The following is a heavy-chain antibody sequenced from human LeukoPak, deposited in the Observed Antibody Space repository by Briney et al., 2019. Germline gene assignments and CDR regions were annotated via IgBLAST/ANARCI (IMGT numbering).Heavy chain of an antibody. D-gene: IGHD3-22*01. J-gene: IGHJ4*02. V-gene: IGHV1-46*01. Sequence: ASVKVSCKASGYTFTSYYMHWVRQAPGQGLEWMGIINPSGGSTSYAQKFQGRVTMTRDMPTSTVYMELSSLRSEDTAVYYCARSQGYSSGYQNFDYWGQGTLVTVSS. CDR2: INPSGGST. CDR3: ARSQGYSSGYQNFDY. CDR1: GYTFTSYY.